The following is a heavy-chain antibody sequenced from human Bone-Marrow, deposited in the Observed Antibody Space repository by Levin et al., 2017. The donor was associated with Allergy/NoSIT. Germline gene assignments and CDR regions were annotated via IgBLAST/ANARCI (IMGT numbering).Heavy chain of an antibody. Sequence: LRLSCTVSGGSISSGGYYWSWIRQHPGKGLEWIGYIYYSGSTYYNPSLKSRVTISVDTSKNQFSLKLSSVTAADTAVYYCARVASSSWYQSRTFDYWGQGTLVTVSS. CDR2: IYYSGST. CDR1: GGSISSGGYY. CDR3: ARVASSSWYQSRTFDY. J-gene: IGHJ4*02. D-gene: IGHD6-13*01. V-gene: IGHV4-31*03.